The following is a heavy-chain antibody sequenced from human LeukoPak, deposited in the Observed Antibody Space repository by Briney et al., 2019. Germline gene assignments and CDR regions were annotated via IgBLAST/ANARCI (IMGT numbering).Heavy chain of an antibody. J-gene: IGHJ4*02. Sequence: ASVKVSCKASGYTFTSYYMHWVRQAPGQGLEWMGIINPSGGSTSYAQKFQGRVTMTRDMSTSTVYMELSSLRSEDTAVYYCARVVGTVWGSYWTPNDYWGQGALVTVSS. D-gene: IGHD3-16*01. CDR3: ARVVGTVWGSYWTPNDY. CDR1: GYTFTSYY. CDR2: INPSGGST. V-gene: IGHV1-46*01.